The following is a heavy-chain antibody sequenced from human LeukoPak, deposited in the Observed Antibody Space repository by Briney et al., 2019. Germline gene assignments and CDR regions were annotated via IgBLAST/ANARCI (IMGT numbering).Heavy chain of an antibody. Sequence: SETLSPTCTVSGGSISSSSYYWGWIRQPPGKGLEWIGSIYYSGSTYYNPSLKSRVTISVDTSKNQFSLKLSSVTAADTAVYYCASPHGGYVPFDYWGQGTLVTVSS. V-gene: IGHV4-39*01. CDR2: IYYSGST. CDR1: GGSISSSSYY. CDR3: ASPHGGYVPFDY. J-gene: IGHJ4*02. D-gene: IGHD5-12*01.